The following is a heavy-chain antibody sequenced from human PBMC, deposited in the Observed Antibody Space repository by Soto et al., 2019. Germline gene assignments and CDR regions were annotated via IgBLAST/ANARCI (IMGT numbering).Heavy chain of an antibody. J-gene: IGHJ4*02. CDR1: GYTFTSYY. V-gene: IGHV1-46*01. Sequence: GASVKVSCKASGYTFTSYYMHWVRQAPGQGLEWMGIINPSGGSTSYAQKFQGRVTMTRDTSTSTVYMELSSLRSEDTAVYCCARDPGIAVAAGYFDYWGQGTLVTVSS. CDR2: INPSGGST. D-gene: IGHD6-19*01. CDR3: ARDPGIAVAAGYFDY.